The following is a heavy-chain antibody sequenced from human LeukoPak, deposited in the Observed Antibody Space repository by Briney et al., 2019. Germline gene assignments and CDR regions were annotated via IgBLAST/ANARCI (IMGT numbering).Heavy chain of an antibody. D-gene: IGHD3/OR15-3a*01. CDR3: ARRSHGDWFYFDL. CDR1: AGSISGYY. CDR2: IYYTGST. Sequence: SETLSLTCTVSAGSISGYYWNWIRQPPGKGLEWIGYIYYTGSTNYNPSLKSPITISLEMSKNQFSLKLRSVTAADTAVYYCARRSHGDWFYFDLCGPGTLVTVSS. J-gene: IGHJ2*01. V-gene: IGHV4-59*01.